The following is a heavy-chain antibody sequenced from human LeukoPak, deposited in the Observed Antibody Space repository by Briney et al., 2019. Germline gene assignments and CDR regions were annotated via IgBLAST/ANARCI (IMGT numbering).Heavy chain of an antibody. CDR1: GFTFSSYS. V-gene: IGHV3-23*01. CDR3: AKGPQVGSGYHPDY. J-gene: IGHJ4*02. D-gene: IGHD3-22*01. CDR2: ITGSDDRT. Sequence: PGGSLRLSCAASGFTFSSYSMNWVRQAPGKGLEWVSTITGSDDRTYHADSVRGRFTISRDYSKNTLRLQMNSLRVEDTAVYYCAKGPQVGSGYHPDYWGQGTLVTVSP.